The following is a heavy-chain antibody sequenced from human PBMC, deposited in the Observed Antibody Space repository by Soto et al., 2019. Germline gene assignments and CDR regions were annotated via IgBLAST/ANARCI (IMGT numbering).Heavy chain of an antibody. CDR2: ISAYSGNT. D-gene: IGHD6-13*01. J-gene: IGHJ4*02. Sequence: ASVKVSCKASGYTFTSYGISWVRQAPGQGLEWMGWISAYSGNTNYAQKLQGRVTMTTDTSTSTAYMELKSLISDDTAVYYCARATLVAAAGTRIIDYWGQGTLVTVSS. CDR1: GYTFTSYG. CDR3: ARATLVAAAGTRIIDY. V-gene: IGHV1-18*01.